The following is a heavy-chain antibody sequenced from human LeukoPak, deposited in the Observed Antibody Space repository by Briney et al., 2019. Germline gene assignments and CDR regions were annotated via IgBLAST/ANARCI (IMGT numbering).Heavy chain of an antibody. D-gene: IGHD2/OR15-2a*01. CDR2: IYYSGST. CDR1: GGSISSSSYC. V-gene: IGHV4-39*01. Sequence: PSETLSLTCTVSGGSISSSSYCWGWIRQPPGKGLEWIGSIYYSGSTYYNPSLKSRVTISVDTSKNQFSLKLSSVTAADTAVYYCARNSRGPPYYYGMDVWGQGTTVTVSS. CDR3: ARNSRGPPYYYGMDV. J-gene: IGHJ6*02.